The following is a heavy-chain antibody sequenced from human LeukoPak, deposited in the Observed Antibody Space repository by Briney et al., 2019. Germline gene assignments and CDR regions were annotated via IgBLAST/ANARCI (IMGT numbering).Heavy chain of an antibody. CDR1: GGSISSYY. J-gene: IGHJ4*02. Sequence: SETLSLTRIVSGGSISSYYWSWIRQPPGKGLEWIGYIYDSGITSYNPSLKSRVSISVDTSKNQFSLNLSPVTAADTAVYYCARAPFGSGPYLAFDFWGQGTLVAVPS. CDR2: IYDSGIT. D-gene: IGHD2-15*01. CDR3: ARAPFGSGPYLAFDF. V-gene: IGHV4-59*01.